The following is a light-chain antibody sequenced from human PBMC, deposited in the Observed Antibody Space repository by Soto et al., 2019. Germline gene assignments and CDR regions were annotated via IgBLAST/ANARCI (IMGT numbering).Light chain of an antibody. J-gene: IGKJ4*01. V-gene: IGKV1-33*01. CDR3: QQYDNLPLT. CDR2: DAS. Sequence: DIQMTQSPSTLSGSVGDRVTITCRASQTISNWLAWYQQKPGTAPKLLIYDASNLETGVPSRFSGSGSGTDFTFTISSLQPEDIATYYCQQYDNLPLTFGGGTKVDIK. CDR1: QTISNW.